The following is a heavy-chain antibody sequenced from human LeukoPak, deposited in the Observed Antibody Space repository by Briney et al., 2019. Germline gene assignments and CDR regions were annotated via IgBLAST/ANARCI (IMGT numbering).Heavy chain of an antibody. J-gene: IGHJ4*02. D-gene: IGHD1-26*01. CDR1: GFTVSYNY. CDR2: TYSGGVT. V-gene: IGHV3-53*01. Sequence: GGSLRLSCAASGFTVSYNYMSWVRQAPGKGLEWVSITYSGGVTYYADSVKGRFTISRDNSKNTLYLQMNSLRAEDTAVYYCARDKEWAPYYWGQGTLVTVSS. CDR3: ARDKEWAPYY.